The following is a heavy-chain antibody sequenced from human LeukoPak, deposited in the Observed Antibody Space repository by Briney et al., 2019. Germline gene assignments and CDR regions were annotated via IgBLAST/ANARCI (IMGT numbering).Heavy chain of an antibody. J-gene: IGHJ4*02. V-gene: IGHV4-59*12. Sequence: SETLSLTCTVSGGSISSYYWSWIRQPPGKGLEWIGYIYYSGTTNYNPSLKSRVTISVDTSKNQFSLKLSSVTAADTAVYYCARDKHYYDSSGYANFDYWGQGTLVTVSS. CDR1: GGSISSYY. CDR3: ARDKHYYDSSGYANFDY. CDR2: IYYSGTT. D-gene: IGHD3-22*01.